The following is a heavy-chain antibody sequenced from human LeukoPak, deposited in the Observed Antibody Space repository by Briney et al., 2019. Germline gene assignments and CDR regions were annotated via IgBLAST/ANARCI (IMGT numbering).Heavy chain of an antibody. J-gene: IGHJ5*02. CDR2: ISGSGGST. V-gene: IGHV3-23*01. Sequence: PGGSLRLSCAASGFTFSSYAMSWVRQAPGKGLEWVSAISGSGGSTYYADSVKGRFTISRDNAKNSLYLQMNSLRAEDTAVYYCARDLFSTVTPNWFDPWGQGTLVTVSS. CDR3: ARDLFSTVTPNWFDP. CDR1: GFTFSSYA. D-gene: IGHD4-4*01.